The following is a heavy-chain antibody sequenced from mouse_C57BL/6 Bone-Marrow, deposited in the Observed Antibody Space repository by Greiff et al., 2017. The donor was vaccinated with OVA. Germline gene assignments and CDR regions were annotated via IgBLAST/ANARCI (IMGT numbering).Heavy chain of an antibody. J-gene: IGHJ2*01. CDR2: VDPSDSYT. CDR1: GYTFTSYW. D-gene: IGHD1-1*01. Sequence: QVQLKQPGAELVMPGASVKLSCKASGYTFTSYWMHWVKQRPGQGLEWIGEVDPSDSYTKYNQKFKGKSKWTGDKFSSPAYMQLSSLTSEDSAVYYCARDYGSIYGWGPGTTLTVSS. V-gene: IGHV1-69*01. CDR3: ARDYGSIYG.